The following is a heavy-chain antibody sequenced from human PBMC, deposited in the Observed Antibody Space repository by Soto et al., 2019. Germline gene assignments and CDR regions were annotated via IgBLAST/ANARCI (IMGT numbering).Heavy chain of an antibody. V-gene: IGHV1-69*01. CDR1: GGTFSIYG. Sequence: QVQLVQSGAEVKKTGSSVKVSCKASGGTFSIYGFSWVRQAPGQGPEWIGGIIPILTTPNYAQKFQGRVTIVADESTTTVYMELSSMKFEETAVYYCATSISIAPTGEDRMHVWGQGTSVTVSS. CDR2: IIPILTTP. D-gene: IGHD3-3*02. CDR3: ATSISIAPTGEDRMHV. J-gene: IGHJ6*02.